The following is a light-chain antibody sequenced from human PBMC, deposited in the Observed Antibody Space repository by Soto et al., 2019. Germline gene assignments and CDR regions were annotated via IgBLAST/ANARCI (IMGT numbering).Light chain of an antibody. CDR1: QSISSY. CDR2: AAS. CDR3: QQTSTTVLT. V-gene: IGKV1-39*01. Sequence: DIQMTQSPSSLSASVGDRVTITCRASQSISSYLNWYQQKPGKAPNLLIYAASTLPSGVPSRFNGRGSWTDFTLTISSLQPEDFATYYCQQTSTTVLTFGGGTKVEIK. J-gene: IGKJ4*01.